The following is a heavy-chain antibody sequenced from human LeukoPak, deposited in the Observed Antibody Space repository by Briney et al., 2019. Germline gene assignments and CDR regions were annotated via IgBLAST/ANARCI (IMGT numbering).Heavy chain of an antibody. J-gene: IGHJ4*02. CDR3: AKGIPGIAAAGFLDY. D-gene: IGHD6-13*01. CDR2: INPDGSST. V-gene: IGHV3-74*01. CDR1: GFSFSNYW. Sequence: GGSLRLSCAASGFSFSNYWMHWVRQTPGKGLVWVLRINPDGSSTSYADSVKGRFTISRDNSKNTLYLQMNSLRAEDTAVYYCAKGIPGIAAAGFLDYWGQGTLVTVSS.